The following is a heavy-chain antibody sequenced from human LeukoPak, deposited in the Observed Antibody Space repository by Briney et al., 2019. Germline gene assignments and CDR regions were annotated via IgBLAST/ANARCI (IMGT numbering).Heavy chain of an antibody. CDR3: ARREESGFDP. Sequence: TSETLSLTCTVSGGSISSSSYYWGWIRKPPGKGLEWIGSIYYSWSTYYNPSLKSRVTISVDTSKNQFSLKLSSVTAADTAVYYCARREESGFDPWGQGTLVTVSS. D-gene: IGHD1-26*01. J-gene: IGHJ5*02. V-gene: IGHV4-39*01. CDR2: IYYSWST. CDR1: GGSISSSSYY.